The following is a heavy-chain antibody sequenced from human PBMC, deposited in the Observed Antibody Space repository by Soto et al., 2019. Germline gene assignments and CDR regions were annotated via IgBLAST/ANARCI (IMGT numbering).Heavy chain of an antibody. D-gene: IGHD2-15*01. CDR2: IFYSGST. Sequence: SETLSLTCTVSSGSISSTIYSWDWIRQPPGKGLEWIGSIFYSGSTYYNPSLKSRVTISVDTSKNQFPLTLTSVTAADTAVYYCARQCRGVTCHWIVPWGQATLVSVSS. V-gene: IGHV4-39*01. CDR1: SGSISSTIYS. CDR3: ARQCRGVTCHWIVP. J-gene: IGHJ5*02.